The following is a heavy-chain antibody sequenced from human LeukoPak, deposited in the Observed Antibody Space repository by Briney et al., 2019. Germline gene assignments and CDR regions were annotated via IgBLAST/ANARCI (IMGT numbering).Heavy chain of an antibody. CDR3: ARDPSNFRGWFDP. Sequence: GGSLRLSCTASGFSFSGHWMHWARQLPGKGLVWVSRISPTGSTTSYADSVKGRFTVSRDNAKNSLYLQMNSLRAEDTAVYYCARDPSNFRGWFDPWCQGTLVTVSS. J-gene: IGHJ5*02. V-gene: IGHV3-74*01. D-gene: IGHD4-11*01. CDR1: GFSFSGHW. CDR2: ISPTGSTT.